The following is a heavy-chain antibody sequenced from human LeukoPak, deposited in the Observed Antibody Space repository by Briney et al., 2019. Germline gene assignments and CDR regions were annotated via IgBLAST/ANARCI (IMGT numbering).Heavy chain of an antibody. V-gene: IGHV3-21*01. J-gene: IGHJ4*02. D-gene: IGHD1-26*01. Sequence: RGSLRLSCAASGFTLSSYSMNWVRQAPGKGLEWVSSISTSSSYIYYADSVRGRFTISRDNAKNSLYLQMNNLRAEDTAVYYCARAHEVGDYWGQGTLVTVSS. CDR2: ISTSSSYI. CDR1: GFTLSSYS. CDR3: ARAHEVGDY.